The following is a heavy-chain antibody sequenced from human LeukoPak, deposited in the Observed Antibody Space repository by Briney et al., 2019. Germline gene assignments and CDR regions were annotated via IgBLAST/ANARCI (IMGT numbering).Heavy chain of an antibody. V-gene: IGHV4-39*01. CDR1: GGSISSSSYY. CDR2: IYYSGGA. CDR3: ARFTTVVPAFWYFDF. Sequence: NPSETLSLTCTVSGGSISSSSYYWVWIRQPPGKGLEWIGNIYYSGGAYYNPSLKSRVTISLDTSKNQFSLQLSSVTAADTAVYYCARFTTVVPAFWYFDFWGRGTLVTASP. D-gene: IGHD4-23*01. J-gene: IGHJ2*01.